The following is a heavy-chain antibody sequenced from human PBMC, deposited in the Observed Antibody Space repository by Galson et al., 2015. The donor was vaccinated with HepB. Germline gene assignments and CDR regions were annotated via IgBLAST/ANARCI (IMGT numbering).Heavy chain of an antibody. CDR2: INPSGGST. V-gene: IGHV1-46*01. CDR3: ARSRQFCSGGSCYSFPY. D-gene: IGHD2-15*01. Sequence: SVKVSCKASGYTFTSYYMHWVRQAPGQGLEWMGIINPSGGSTSYAQKFQGRVIMTRDTSTSTVYMELSSLRSADTAVYYCARSRQFCSGGSCYSFPYWGQGTLVTVSS. CDR1: GYTFTSYY. J-gene: IGHJ4*02.